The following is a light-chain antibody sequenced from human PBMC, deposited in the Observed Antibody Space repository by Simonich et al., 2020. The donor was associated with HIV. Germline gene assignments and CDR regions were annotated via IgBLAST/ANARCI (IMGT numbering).Light chain of an antibody. CDR1: QSVLYSSNNKNY. CDR3: QQYYGPPLT. Sequence: DIVMTQSPDSLAVSLGERATINCKSSQSVLYSSNNKNYLAWYQHKTGQPPKLLIYWAATRESGVPDRFSGSGSGTDFALTISSLQAEDVAVYYCQQYYGPPLTFGGGTKVEIK. CDR2: WAA. J-gene: IGKJ4*01. V-gene: IGKV4-1*01.